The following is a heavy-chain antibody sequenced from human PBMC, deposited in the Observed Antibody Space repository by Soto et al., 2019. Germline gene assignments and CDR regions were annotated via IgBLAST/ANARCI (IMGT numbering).Heavy chain of an antibody. J-gene: IGHJ6*04. D-gene: IGHD3-9*01. V-gene: IGHV2-26*01. Sequence: QVTLKESGPVLVKPTETLTLTCTVSGFSLSNARMGVSWIRQPPGKALEWLAHIFSNDEKSYSTSLKSRLTTSQDTSKSQVVLTTTIMDPVDTATYYSARISGDYDILTGYYYYYFCMDGWGKGTTVTVCS. CDR2: IFSNDEK. CDR1: GFSLSNARMG. CDR3: ARISGDYDILTGYYYYYFCMDG.